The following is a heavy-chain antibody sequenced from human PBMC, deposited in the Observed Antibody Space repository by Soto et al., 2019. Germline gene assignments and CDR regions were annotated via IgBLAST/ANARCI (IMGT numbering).Heavy chain of an antibody. V-gene: IGHV1-3*01. J-gene: IGHJ4*02. CDR2: INAGNGNT. CDR3: ARYGNRFGELLNTFDY. D-gene: IGHD3-10*01. Sequence: EASVKVSCKASGYTFTSYAMHCVRQAPGQRLEWMGWINAGNGNTKYSQKFQGRVTITRDTSASTAYMELSSLRSEDTAVYYCARYGNRFGELLNTFDYWGQGTLVTVSS. CDR1: GYTFTSYA.